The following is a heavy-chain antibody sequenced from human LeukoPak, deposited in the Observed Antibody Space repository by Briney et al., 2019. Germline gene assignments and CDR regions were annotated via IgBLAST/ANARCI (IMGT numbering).Heavy chain of an antibody. D-gene: IGHD5-24*01. CDR3: ARYHKYGYNSA. CDR2: INSGGSII. J-gene: IGHJ5*02. V-gene: IGHV3-11*01. CDR1: GFTFSDYY. Sequence: GGSLRLSCAASGFTFSDYYMSWIRQAPGKGLEWVSYINSGGSIIYYADSVKGRFTISRDNAKNSLYLQMNSLRAEDTAVYYCARYHKYGYNSAWGQGTLVTVSS.